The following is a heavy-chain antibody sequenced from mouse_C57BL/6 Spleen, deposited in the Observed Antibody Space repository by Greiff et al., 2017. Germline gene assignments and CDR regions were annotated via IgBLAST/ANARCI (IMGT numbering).Heavy chain of an antibody. CDR1: GFTFSDYG. CDR2: ISSGSNTI. V-gene: IGHV5-17*01. J-gene: IGHJ4*01. CDR3: ARFMSYYYAMDY. D-gene: IGHD1-1*01. Sequence: DVHLVESGGGLVKPGGSLKLSCAASGFTFSDYGMHWVRQAPEKGLEWVAYISSGSNTIYYADTVKGRFTISRDNAKNTLFLQMTSLRSEDTAMYYCARFMSYYYAMDYWGQGTSVTVSS.